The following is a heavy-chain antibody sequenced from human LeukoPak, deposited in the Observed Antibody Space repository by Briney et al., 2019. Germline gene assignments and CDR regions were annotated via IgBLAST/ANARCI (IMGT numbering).Heavy chain of an antibody. J-gene: IGHJ4*02. CDR1: GFTFSNYE. CDR2: ISSSGSTI. CDR3: ARGRYSGYDFDY. D-gene: IGHD5-12*01. V-gene: IGHV3-48*03. Sequence: GGSLRLSCAASGFTFSNYEMNWVRQAPGKGLEWVSYISSSGSTIYYADSVKGRFTISRDNAKNSLYLQMNSPRAEDTAIYYCARGRYSGYDFDYWGQGALVTVSS.